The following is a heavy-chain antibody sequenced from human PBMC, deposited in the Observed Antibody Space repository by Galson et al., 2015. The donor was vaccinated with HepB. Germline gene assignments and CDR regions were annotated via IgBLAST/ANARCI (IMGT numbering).Heavy chain of an antibody. J-gene: IGHJ4*02. CDR1: GFTFSSYG. CDR3: AKDYEGPRITMVQGVYFDY. V-gene: IGHV3-30*18. CDR2: ISYDGSNK. Sequence: SLRLSCAASGFTFSSYGMHWVRPAPGKGLEWVAVISYDGSNKYYADSVKGRFTISRDNSKNTLYLQMNSLRAEDTAVYYCAKDYEGPRITMVQGVYFDYWGQGTLVTVSS. D-gene: IGHD3-10*01.